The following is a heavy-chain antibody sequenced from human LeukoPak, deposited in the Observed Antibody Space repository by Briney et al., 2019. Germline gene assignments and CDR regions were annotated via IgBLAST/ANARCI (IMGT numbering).Heavy chain of an antibody. D-gene: IGHD3-10*01. CDR1: GFTFSSYA. V-gene: IGHV3-64D*09. CDR2: ISSNGGST. CDR3: VSTRGVDYYYYYGMDV. J-gene: IGHJ6*02. Sequence: GGSLRLSCSASGFTFSSYAMHWVRQAPGKGLEYVSAISSNGGSTYYADSVKGRLTISRDNSKNTLYLQMSSLRAEDTAVYYCVSTRGVDYYYYYGMDVWGQGTTVTVSS.